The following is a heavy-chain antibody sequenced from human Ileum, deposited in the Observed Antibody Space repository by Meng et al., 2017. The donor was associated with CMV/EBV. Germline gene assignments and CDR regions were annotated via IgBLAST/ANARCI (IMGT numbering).Heavy chain of an antibody. CDR2: IRYDGSNK. V-gene: IGHV3-30*02. Sequence: GESLMISCAASGFTFSSYGMHWVRQAPGKGLEWVAFIRYDGSNKYYADSVKGRFTISRDNSKNTLYLQMNSLRAEDTAVYYCAKDTGGSYYPSGAFDIWGQGTMVTVSS. J-gene: IGHJ3*02. CDR1: GFTFSSYG. D-gene: IGHD1-26*01. CDR3: AKDTGGSYYPSGAFDI.